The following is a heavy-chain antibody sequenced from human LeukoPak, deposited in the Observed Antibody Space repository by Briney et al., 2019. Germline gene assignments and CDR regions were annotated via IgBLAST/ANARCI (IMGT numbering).Heavy chain of an antibody. D-gene: IGHD2-15*01. CDR3: ARDLPRGVAFGY. CDR1: GGSISSSSYY. CDR2: IYYSGST. J-gene: IGHJ4*02. V-gene: IGHV4-39*07. Sequence: SETLSLTCTVSGGSISSSSYYWGWIRQPPGKGLEWIGSIYYSGSTYYNPSLKSRVTISVDTSKNQFSLKLSSVTAADTAVYYCARDLPRGVAFGYWGQGTLVTVSS.